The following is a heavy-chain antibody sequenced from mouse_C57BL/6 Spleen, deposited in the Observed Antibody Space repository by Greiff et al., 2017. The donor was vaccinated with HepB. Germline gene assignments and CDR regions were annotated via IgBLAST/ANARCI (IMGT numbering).Heavy chain of an antibody. D-gene: IGHD2-4*01. CDR2: ISDGGSYT. V-gene: IGHV5-4*01. CDR3: ARDGYDSDFDY. J-gene: IGHJ2*01. CDR1: GFTFSSYA. Sequence: EVHLVESGGGLVKPGGSLKLSCAASGFTFSSYAMSWVRQTPEKRLEWVATISDGGSYTYYPDNVKGRFTISRDNAKNNLYLQMSHLKSEDTAMYYCARDGYDSDFDYWGQGTTLTVSS.